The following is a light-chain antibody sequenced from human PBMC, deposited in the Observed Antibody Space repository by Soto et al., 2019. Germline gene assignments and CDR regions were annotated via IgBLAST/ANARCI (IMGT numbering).Light chain of an antibody. CDR3: QQYGSSPMYT. CDR1: QSVSSSY. CDR2: GAS. J-gene: IGKJ2*01. V-gene: IGKV3-20*01. Sequence: EIVLTQSPGTLSLSPGERATLSCRASQSVSSSYLAWYQQKPGQAPRLLIYGASSRATGIPDRFSGSGSGPDFTLTISRLEPEDVAVYYCQQYGSSPMYTFGQGTKLEIK.